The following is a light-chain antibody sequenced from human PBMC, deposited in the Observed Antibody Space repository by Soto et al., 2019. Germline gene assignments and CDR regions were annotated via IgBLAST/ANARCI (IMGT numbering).Light chain of an antibody. J-gene: IGKJ4*01. CDR3: QQYNDWPLT. CDR1: RSFTPT. V-gene: IGKV3-15*01. CDR2: GAS. Sequence: EIVMTQSPATLSVSPGERAPLSCRPSRSFTPTLAWYQQKPGQAPRLLIYGASTRATGFPARFSGSGSGTEFTLTISSLQSEDFAVYYCQQYNDWPLTFGGGTKVEIK.